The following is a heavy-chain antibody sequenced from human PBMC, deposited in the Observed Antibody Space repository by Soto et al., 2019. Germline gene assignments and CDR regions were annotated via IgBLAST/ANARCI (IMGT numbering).Heavy chain of an antibody. CDR3: ARDHFEYSSSSGSSVYGMDV. V-gene: IGHV4-30-4*01. CDR1: GGSISSGDYY. J-gene: IGHJ6*02. CDR2: IYYSGST. Sequence: SETLSLTCTVSGGSISSGDYYWSWIRQPPGKGLEWIGYIYYSGSTYYNPSLKSRVTISVDTSKNQFSLKLSSVTAADTAVYYCARDHFEYSSSSGSSVYGMDVWGQGSTVIVSS. D-gene: IGHD6-6*01.